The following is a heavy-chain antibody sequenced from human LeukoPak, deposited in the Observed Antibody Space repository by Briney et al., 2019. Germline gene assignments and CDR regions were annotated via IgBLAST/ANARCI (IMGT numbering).Heavy chain of an antibody. J-gene: IGHJ4*02. D-gene: IGHD6-13*01. CDR3: ARGLRYSSSWYNFDY. CDR1: GFTFSSSS. Sequence: PGGSLRLSCVASGFTFSSSSMNWVRQALEKGLEWVSYISISSTTIYYADSVKGRFTISRDNAKNSLYLQMNSLRDEDTAVYYCARGLRYSSSWYNFDYWGQGTLVTVSS. V-gene: IGHV3-48*02. CDR2: ISISSTTI.